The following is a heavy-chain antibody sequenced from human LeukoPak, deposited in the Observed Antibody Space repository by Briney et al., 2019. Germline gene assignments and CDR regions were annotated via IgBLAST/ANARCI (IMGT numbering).Heavy chain of an antibody. Sequence: GGSLRLSCAASGFTVSSNYMSWVRQAPGKGLEWVSVIYSGGITYYADSVKGRFTISRDNSKNTLYLQMNSLRAEDTAVYYCARDIRSYGMDVWGQGTTVTVSS. CDR2: IYSGGIT. CDR3: ARDIRSYGMDV. J-gene: IGHJ6*02. V-gene: IGHV3-66*01. CDR1: GFTVSSNY. D-gene: IGHD2-2*02.